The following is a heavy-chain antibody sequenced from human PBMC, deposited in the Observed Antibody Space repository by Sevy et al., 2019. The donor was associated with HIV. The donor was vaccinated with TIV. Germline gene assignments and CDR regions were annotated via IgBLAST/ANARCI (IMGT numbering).Heavy chain of an antibody. CDR2: ISTSSGYI. V-gene: IGHV3-21*01. CDR3: ARDEVGGSYWEFDY. CDR1: GFTFSSYS. D-gene: IGHD1-26*01. J-gene: IGHJ4*02. Sequence: GGSLRLSCAASGFTFSSYSMNWVRQAPGKGLEWVSSISTSSGYIYYADSVKGRFTISRDNAKNSLYLQMNNLRAEDTAVYYCARDEVGGSYWEFDYWGQGTLVTVSS.